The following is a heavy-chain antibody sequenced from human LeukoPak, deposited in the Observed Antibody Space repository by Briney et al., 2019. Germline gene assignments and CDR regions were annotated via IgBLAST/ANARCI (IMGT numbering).Heavy chain of an antibody. CDR2: IVVGSGNT. V-gene: IGHV1-58*02. D-gene: IGHD1-26*01. J-gene: IGHJ4*02. Sequence: SVKVSCKASGFTFTSSAMQWVRQARGQRLEWIGWIVVGSGNTNYAQKFQERVTITRDMSTSTAYMELSSLRSEDTAVYYCAAAMGGNYTGSFDYWGQGTLVTVSS. CDR3: AAAMGGNYTGSFDY. CDR1: GFTFTSSA.